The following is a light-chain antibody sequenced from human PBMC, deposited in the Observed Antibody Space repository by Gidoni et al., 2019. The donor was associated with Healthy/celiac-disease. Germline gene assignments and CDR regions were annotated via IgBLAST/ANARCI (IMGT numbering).Light chain of an antibody. V-gene: IGKV4-1*01. CDR2: WAS. J-gene: IGKJ1*01. CDR1: QSVLYSSNNKNY. Sequence: DIVMTQSPDSLAVSLCERATINCKSSQSVLYSSNNKNYLAWYQQKPGQPPKLLIYWASTREPGVPDRFSGSGSGTDFTLTISSLQAEDVAVYSCQQYYSTPWTFGQGTKVEIK. CDR3: QQYYSTPWT.